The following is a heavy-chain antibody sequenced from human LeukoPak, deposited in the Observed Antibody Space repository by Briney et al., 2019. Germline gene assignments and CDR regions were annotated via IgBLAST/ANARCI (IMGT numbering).Heavy chain of an antibody. CDR2: MYNSVS. D-gene: IGHD5-24*01. Sequence: PSETLSLTCTVSGGSISNYYWGWIRQPPGKALEWIAYMYNSVSNYTPSLKSRVTISVDTSKNQFYMKLSSVTAADTAVYYCARHRARDGYNALAYWGQGTLVTVSS. J-gene: IGHJ4*02. CDR3: ARHRARDGYNALAY. CDR1: GGSISNYY. V-gene: IGHV4-59*08.